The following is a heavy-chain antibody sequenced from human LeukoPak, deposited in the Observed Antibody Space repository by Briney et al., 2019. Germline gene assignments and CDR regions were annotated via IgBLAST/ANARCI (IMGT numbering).Heavy chain of an antibody. V-gene: IGHV4-59*08. D-gene: IGHD4-23*01. CDR1: GGSISSYY. CDR3: QRQAGGTSGPFDY. Sequence: PSETLSLTCTVSGGSISSYYCSWIRQPPGKGLEWIGYIYHSESTNYNPSLKSRVTISVDTSKNQFSLKRSSVTAADPAVYYCQRQAGGTSGPFDYWGQGTLVTVSS. J-gene: IGHJ4*02. CDR2: IYHSEST.